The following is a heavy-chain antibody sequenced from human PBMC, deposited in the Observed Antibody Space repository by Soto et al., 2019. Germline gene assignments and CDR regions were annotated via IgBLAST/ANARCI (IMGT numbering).Heavy chain of an antibody. Sequence: SQPLPLTCAISGDSVSSNTAAWNWIRSSPSRGLEWLGRTYYRSNWRHDYAVSVKSRITVNPDTSKNHFPLQLNSVTPDGTAVYYCARGVAGTGFALWGPGTLVSATS. V-gene: IGHV6-1*01. CDR3: ARGVAGTGFAL. CDR2: TYYRSNWRH. CDR1: GDSVSSNTAA. J-gene: IGHJ1*01. D-gene: IGHD6-19*01.